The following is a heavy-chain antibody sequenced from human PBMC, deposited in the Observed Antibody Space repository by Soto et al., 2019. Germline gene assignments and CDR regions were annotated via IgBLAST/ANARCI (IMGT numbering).Heavy chain of an antibody. CDR2: LSGGGGST. CDR1: GFTFSSYA. CDR3: AKAQGTTITTRGKSFDY. Sequence: EVQLLESGGGLVQPGGSLRLSCAASGFTFSSYAMSWVRQAPGKGLEWVSALSGGGGSTYYADSVKGRFTISRDNSKNTLYLQMSSLRAEDTAVYYCAKAQGTTITTRGKSFDYWGQGTLVTVSS. V-gene: IGHV3-23*01. D-gene: IGHD4-4*01. J-gene: IGHJ4*02.